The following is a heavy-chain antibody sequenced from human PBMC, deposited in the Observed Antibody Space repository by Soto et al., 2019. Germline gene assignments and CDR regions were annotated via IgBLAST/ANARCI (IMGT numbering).Heavy chain of an antibody. D-gene: IGHD2-2*01. Sequence: GGSLRLSCAASGFTFSSYAMSWVRQAPGKGLEWVSAISGGGSSTYYADSVKGRFTVSRDNSKNTLYLQINCLRAEDTAVYYCAKDIRRGASTGLDYWGQGTLVTVSS. CDR1: GFTFSSYA. CDR3: AKDIRRGASTGLDY. V-gene: IGHV3-23*01. J-gene: IGHJ4*02. CDR2: ISGGGSST.